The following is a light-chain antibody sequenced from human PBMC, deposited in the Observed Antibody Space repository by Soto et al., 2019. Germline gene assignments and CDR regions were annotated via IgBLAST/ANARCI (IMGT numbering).Light chain of an antibody. CDR3: QQYNSYSWT. Sequence: DIQMTQSPSTLSASVGDRVTITCRASQSINNWLAWYQQKQGKAPKFLIYDASNLESGVPSRFRGRGSGTEFTLTISRLQPDDFEIYYCQQYNSYSWTFGQGTKVDIK. CDR1: QSINNW. CDR2: DAS. J-gene: IGKJ1*01. V-gene: IGKV1-5*01.